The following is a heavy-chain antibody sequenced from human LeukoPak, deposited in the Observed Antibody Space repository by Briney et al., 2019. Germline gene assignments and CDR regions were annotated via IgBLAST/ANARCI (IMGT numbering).Heavy chain of an antibody. J-gene: IGHJ6*03. CDR3: ARGPKTGAYYYYYMDV. V-gene: IGHV4-34*01. CDR2: INHSGST. D-gene: IGHD7-27*01. Sequence: SETLSLTCAVSGGSIISGDYAWSWIRQPPGKGLEWIGEINHSGSTNYNPSLKSRVTISVDTSKNQFSLKLSSVTAADTAVYYCARGPKTGAYYYYYMDVWGKGTTVTVSS. CDR1: GGSIISGDYA.